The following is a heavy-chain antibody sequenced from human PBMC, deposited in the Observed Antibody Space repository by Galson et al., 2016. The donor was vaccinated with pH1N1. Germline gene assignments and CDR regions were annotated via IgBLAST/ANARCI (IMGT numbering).Heavy chain of an antibody. D-gene: IGHD5-12*01. CDR1: GFSLSSFW. V-gene: IGHV3-7*01. Sequence: SLRLSCAASGFSLSSFWMTWVRQAPEKGQEWVANINEDGSKIYYVDSVKGRFTISRDNAKNSLYLQMNSLRAEDTAVYYCARSIGNIGAHWGQGTLVTVSS. CDR2: INEDGSKI. CDR3: ARSIGNIGAH. J-gene: IGHJ4*02.